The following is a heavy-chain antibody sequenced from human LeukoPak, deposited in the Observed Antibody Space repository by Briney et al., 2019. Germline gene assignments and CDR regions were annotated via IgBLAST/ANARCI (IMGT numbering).Heavy chain of an antibody. Sequence: ASVKVSCKASGYTFTSYGISWVRQAPGQGLEWMGWINPNTGATSYAQKFQGWVTMTRDTSISTGYMELSWLKSDDTAVYFCARGDCSGVSCYSVDSWGQGTLVTVSS. V-gene: IGHV1-2*04. D-gene: IGHD2-15*01. CDR1: GYTFTSYG. J-gene: IGHJ4*02. CDR2: INPNTGAT. CDR3: ARGDCSGVSCYSVDS.